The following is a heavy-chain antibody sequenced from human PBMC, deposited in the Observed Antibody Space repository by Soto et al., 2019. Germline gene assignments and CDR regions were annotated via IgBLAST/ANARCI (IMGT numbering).Heavy chain of an antibody. CDR2: INSDGSST. D-gene: IGHD5-18*01. CDR1: GFTFSDYS. V-gene: IGHV3-74*01. J-gene: IGHJ4*02. Sequence: GGSLRLSCVVSGFTFSDYSMYWVRQAPGKGLVWVSRINSDGSSTSYADSVKGRFSISRDNSKNMLYLQMNSLRAEDTAVYYCARVRYGVNYFDSWGQGTLVTVSS. CDR3: ARVRYGVNYFDS.